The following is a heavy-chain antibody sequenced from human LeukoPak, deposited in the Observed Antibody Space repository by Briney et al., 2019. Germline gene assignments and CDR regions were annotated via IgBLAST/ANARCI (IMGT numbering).Heavy chain of an antibody. V-gene: IGHV4-39*07. CDR2: IYYSGST. CDR3: AGRLYSSGWYYFDY. J-gene: IGHJ4*02. Sequence: SETLSLTCTVSGGSISSSSYYWGWIRQPPGKGLEWIGSIYYSGSTYYNPSLKSRVTISVDTSKNQFSLKLSSVTAADTAVYYCAGRLYSSGWYYFDYWGQGTLVTVSS. CDR1: GGSISSSSYY. D-gene: IGHD6-19*01.